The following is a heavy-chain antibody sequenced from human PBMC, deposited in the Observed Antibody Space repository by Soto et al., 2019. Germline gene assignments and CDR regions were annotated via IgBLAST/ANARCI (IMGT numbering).Heavy chain of an antibody. D-gene: IGHD5-12*01. V-gene: IGHV4-59*01. CDR1: VGSIISYY. Sequence: SETLSLGCTFAVGSIISYYYNWIRQPPGKGLEWIGYIYYSGSTNYNPSLKSRVTISVDTSKNQFSLKLSSVTAADTAVYYCASVNSRDGYNYSDAFDIWGQGTMVTVS. J-gene: IGHJ3*02. CDR2: IYYSGST. CDR3: ASVNSRDGYNYSDAFDI.